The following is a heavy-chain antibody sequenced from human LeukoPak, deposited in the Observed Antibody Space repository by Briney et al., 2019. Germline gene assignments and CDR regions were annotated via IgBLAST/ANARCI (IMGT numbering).Heavy chain of an antibody. Sequence: PGGSLRLSCVASGFTSGSYGMHWVRRAPGKGLEWVAVISHDGSNKHYADSVKGRFSISRDNSKNTLYLELHNLRPEDTGLYFCAREGYTHYYYFPRDVWGQGTTVTVSS. J-gene: IGHJ6*02. V-gene: IGHV3-30*03. CDR3: AREGYTHYYYFPRDV. CDR1: GFTSGSYG. CDR2: ISHDGSNK. D-gene: IGHD5-18*01.